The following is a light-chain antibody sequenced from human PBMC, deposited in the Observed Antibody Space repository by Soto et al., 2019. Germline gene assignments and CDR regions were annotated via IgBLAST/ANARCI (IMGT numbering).Light chain of an antibody. CDR1: QSLVHSDGNTY. Sequence: DVVMTQTPLSSPVTLGQPASISCRSSQSLVHSDGNTYLNWLHQRPGQPPRLLIYKVSHRFSGVTERFSGSGAGTDFTLKISRVEAEDVGISYCMQATHYQPYTFGQGTKLEIK. CDR3: MQATHYQPYT. J-gene: IGKJ2*01. CDR2: KVS. V-gene: IGKV2-24*01.